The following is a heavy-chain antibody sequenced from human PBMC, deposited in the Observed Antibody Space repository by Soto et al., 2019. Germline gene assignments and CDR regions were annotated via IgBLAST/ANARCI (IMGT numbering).Heavy chain of an antibody. V-gene: IGHV1-18*01. CDR2: INADNGNT. Sequence: ASVKVSCKASGYTFTSYGISWVRQAPGQGLEWMGWINADNGNTNYAQKFQGRVTITRDTSASTAYMELSSLRSEDTAVYYCARDRYCSSTSCYGLGWFDPWGQGTLVTVSS. CDR3: ARDRYCSSTSCYGLGWFDP. D-gene: IGHD2-2*01. J-gene: IGHJ5*02. CDR1: GYTFTSYG.